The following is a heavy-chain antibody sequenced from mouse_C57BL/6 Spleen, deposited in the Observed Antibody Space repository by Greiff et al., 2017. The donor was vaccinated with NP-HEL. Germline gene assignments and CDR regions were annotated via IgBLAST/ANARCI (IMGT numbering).Heavy chain of an antibody. CDR2: IHPNSGST. J-gene: IGHJ4*01. V-gene: IGHV1-64*01. CDR1: GYTFTSYW. Sequence: VQLQQSGAELVKPGASVKLSCKASGYTFTSYWMHWVKQRPGQGLEWIGMIHPNSGSTNYNEKFNSKATLTVDKSSSTAYMQLSSLTSEDSAVYYCAREGVPYYAMDYWGQGTSVTVSS. CDR3: AREGVPYYAMDY.